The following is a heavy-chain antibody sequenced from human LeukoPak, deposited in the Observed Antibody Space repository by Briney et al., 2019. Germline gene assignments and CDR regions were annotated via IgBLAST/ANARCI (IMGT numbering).Heavy chain of an antibody. CDR3: VHGGDLLSGRVDY. D-gene: IGHD1-26*01. J-gene: IGHJ4*02. CDR1: GYRFTNYW. Sequence: GESLKISCKGSGYRFTNYWIGWVRQMPGKGLEWMGIIYPGDSDTRYSPSFQGQVTISVDKSISTAYLQWSSLKASDTAMYYCVHGGDLLSGRVDYWGQGTLVTVSS. V-gene: IGHV5-51*01. CDR2: IYPGDSDT.